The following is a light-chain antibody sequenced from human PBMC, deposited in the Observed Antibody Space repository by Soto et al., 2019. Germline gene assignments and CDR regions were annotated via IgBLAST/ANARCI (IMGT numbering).Light chain of an antibody. J-gene: IGKJ3*01. CDR2: DAS. Sequence: EIVLTQSPDTLSLSPGERATLSCRASQSVRSSLAWYQQKPGQAPRLLIYDASNRATGIPARFSGSGSGTDFTLTISSLEPEDFAVYYCQQRSNWPPEVTFGPGTKVVIK. CDR3: QQRSNWPPEVT. V-gene: IGKV3-11*01. CDR1: QSVRSS.